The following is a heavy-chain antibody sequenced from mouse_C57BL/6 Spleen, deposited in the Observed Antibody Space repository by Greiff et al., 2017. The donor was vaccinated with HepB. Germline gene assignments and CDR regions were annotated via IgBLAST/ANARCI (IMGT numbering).Heavy chain of an antibody. CDR2: IDPGDGDT. V-gene: IGHV1-82*01. CDR3: ARFEDFDV. J-gene: IGHJ1*03. Sequence: QVQLQQSGPELVKPGASVKISCKASGNALRGSWMNGVKQRPGKGLEWIGRIDPGDGDTNYNGKFKGKATLTADKSSSTAYMQLSSLTSEDSAVYFCARFEDFDVWGTGTTVTVSS. CDR1: GNALRGSW.